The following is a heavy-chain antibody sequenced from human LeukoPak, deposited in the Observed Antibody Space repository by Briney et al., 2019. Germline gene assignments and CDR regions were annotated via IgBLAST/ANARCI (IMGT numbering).Heavy chain of an antibody. J-gene: IGHJ4*02. V-gene: IGHV4-4*02. CDR1: GGSISSSNW. Sequence: SGTLSLTCAVPGGSISSSNWWSWVRQPPGKGLEWIGEIYHSGSTNYNPSLKSRVTISIDTSKNQFSLKLSSVTAADTAVYYCARDDPGIAAAGGLYWGQGTLVTVSS. CDR3: ARDDPGIAAAGGLY. CDR2: IYHSGST. D-gene: IGHD6-13*01.